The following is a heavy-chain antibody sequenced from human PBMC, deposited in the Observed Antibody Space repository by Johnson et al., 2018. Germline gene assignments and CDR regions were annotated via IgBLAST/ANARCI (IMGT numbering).Heavy chain of an antibody. Sequence: EVQLVESGGGLVQPGGSLRLSCAASGFTFSNYWMTWVRQAPGKGLEWVANIKEDGTEKYYVDAVKGRFTISRDNAKNSLFLQMNSLRAEDTAIYYCARGRLGYCSGGNCYWFDPWGQGTLVTVSS. V-gene: IGHV3-7*01. D-gene: IGHD2-15*01. CDR2: IKEDGTEK. CDR3: ARGRLGYCSGGNCYWFDP. CDR1: GFTFSNYW. J-gene: IGHJ5*02.